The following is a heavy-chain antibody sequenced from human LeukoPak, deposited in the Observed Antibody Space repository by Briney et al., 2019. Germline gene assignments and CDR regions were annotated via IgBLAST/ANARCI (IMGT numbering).Heavy chain of an antibody. CDR3: ATRITIFGVVISPEYFQH. V-gene: IGHV3-21*04. J-gene: IGHJ1*01. D-gene: IGHD3-3*01. CDR2: ISSSSSYI. CDR1: GFTFSSYS. Sequence: PGGSLRLSCAASGFTFSSYSMNWVRQAPGKGLEWVSSISSSSSYIYYADSVKGRFTISRDNSKNTLYLQMNSLRAEDTAVYYCATRITIFGVVISPEYFQHWGQGTLVTVSS.